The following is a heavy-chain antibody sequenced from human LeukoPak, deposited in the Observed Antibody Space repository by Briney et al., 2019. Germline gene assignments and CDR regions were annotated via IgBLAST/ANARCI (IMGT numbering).Heavy chain of an antibody. D-gene: IGHD2-2*01. Sequence: SVKVSCKASGGTFSSYAISWVRQAPGQGLEWMGGIIPILGTANYAQKFQGRVTITADKPTNTAYMELSSLRSEDTAVYYCASGRTDIVVVPATLRNYYFDYWGQGTLVTVSS. V-gene: IGHV1-69*10. J-gene: IGHJ4*02. CDR3: ASGRTDIVVVPATLRNYYFDY. CDR2: IIPILGTA. CDR1: GGTFSSYA.